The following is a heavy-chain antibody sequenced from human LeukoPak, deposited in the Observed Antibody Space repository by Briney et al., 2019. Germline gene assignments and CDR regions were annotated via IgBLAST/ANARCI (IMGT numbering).Heavy chain of an antibody. Sequence: SETLSLTCTVSGGSISSYYWSWIRQPPGKGLEWIGEINHSGSTNYNPSLKSRVTISVDTSKNQFSLKLSSVTAADTAVYYCARDSAKLGYFDYWGQGTLVTVSS. CDR2: INHSGST. V-gene: IGHV4-34*01. J-gene: IGHJ4*02. CDR1: GGSISSYY. D-gene: IGHD3-16*01. CDR3: ARDSAKLGYFDY.